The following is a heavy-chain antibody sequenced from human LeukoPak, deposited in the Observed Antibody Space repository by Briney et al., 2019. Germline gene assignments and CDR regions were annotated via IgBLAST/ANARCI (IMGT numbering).Heavy chain of an antibody. CDR2: IYYSGST. Sequence: SETLSLTCTVSGGSISSSSYYWSWIRQPPGKGLEWIGYIYYSGSTNYNPSLKSRVTISVDTSKNQFSLKLSSVTAADTAVYYCARLYYDSSGYYPRRGYYYYMDVWGKGTTVTVSS. CDR1: GGSISSSSYY. D-gene: IGHD3-22*01. J-gene: IGHJ6*03. V-gene: IGHV4-61*05. CDR3: ARLYYDSSGYYPRRGYYYYMDV.